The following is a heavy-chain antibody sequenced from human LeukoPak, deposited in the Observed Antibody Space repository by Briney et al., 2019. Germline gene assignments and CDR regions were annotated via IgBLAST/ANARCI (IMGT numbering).Heavy chain of an antibody. V-gene: IGHV4-59*01. CDR3: ARGVRDQTIAVVAGPNWFDP. Sequence: SETLSLTCSVSGGSISSYYWSWIRQSPGKGLEWIGYIYHSGSTNYNPSLKSRVTISVDTSKNQFSLKLSSVTAADTAVYYCARGVRDQTIAVVAGPNWFDPWGQGTLVTVSS. J-gene: IGHJ5*02. CDR2: IYHSGST. CDR1: GGSISSYY. D-gene: IGHD6-19*01.